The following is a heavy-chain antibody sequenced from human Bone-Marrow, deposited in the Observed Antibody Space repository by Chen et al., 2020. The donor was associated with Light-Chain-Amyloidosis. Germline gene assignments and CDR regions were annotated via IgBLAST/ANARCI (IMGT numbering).Heavy chain of an antibody. CDR2: ITHTIHGT. J-gene: IGHJ4*02. D-gene: IGHD3-10*01. CDR3: ARAPLGHNSGSPFDS. V-gene: IGHV3-20*04. Sequence: EVQLVETGGGVVRPGESLRLSCAVSGFNLDDYGMSWVRQAPGKGLEWVAFITHTIHGTYYADSVEGRFTISRGSTLNLQMDSLRVEDTAVYYCARAPLGHNSGSPFDSWGLGTLVTVSS. CDR1: GFNLDDYG.